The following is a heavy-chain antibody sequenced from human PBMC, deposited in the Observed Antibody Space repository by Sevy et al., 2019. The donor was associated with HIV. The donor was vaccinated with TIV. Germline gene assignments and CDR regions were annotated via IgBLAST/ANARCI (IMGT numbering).Heavy chain of an antibody. CDR1: GFPVSSNY. Sequence: GGSLRLSCAASGFPVSSNYVSWVRQAPGKGLEWVSVMYSDGSTYHADSVKGRFTISRDNSKNTLYLQMNSLRVEDTAVYYCARGKSGYSYGLDYWGQGTLVTVSS. CDR3: ARGKSGYSYGLDY. V-gene: IGHV3-66*01. J-gene: IGHJ4*02. CDR2: MYSDGST. D-gene: IGHD5-18*01.